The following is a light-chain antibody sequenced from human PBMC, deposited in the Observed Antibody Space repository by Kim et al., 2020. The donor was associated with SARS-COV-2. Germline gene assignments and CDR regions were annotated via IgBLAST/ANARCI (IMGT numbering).Light chain of an antibody. Sequence: GQSVHISCTGTRNDVGGYNYVSWYQQHPGKAPKLMIYEVSKRPSGVPDRFSGSKSGNTASLTVSGLQAEDEADYYCSSYAGSNNLVFGGGTQLTVL. V-gene: IGLV2-8*01. CDR3: SSYAGSNNLV. CDR2: EVS. J-gene: IGLJ3*02. CDR1: RNDVGGYNY.